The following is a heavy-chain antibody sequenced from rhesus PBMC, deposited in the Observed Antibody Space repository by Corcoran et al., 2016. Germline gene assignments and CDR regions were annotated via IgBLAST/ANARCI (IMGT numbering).Heavy chain of an antibody. V-gene: IGHV4-106*01. CDR3: ARDLGSYEDDYGYYYTADGYFDY. CDR2: ICGGAGGN. D-gene: IGHD3-9*01. CDR1: GGSISDYYY. Sequence: QVQLQESGPGLVKPSETLSLTCAVSGGSISDYYYWSWLRQHPGKGLEWIGYICGGAGGNHYKPSLKNRVTISIDTSKNQFSLKLSAVTAADTSVYYCARDLGSYEDDYGYYYTADGYFDYWGQGVLVTVSS. J-gene: IGHJ4*01.